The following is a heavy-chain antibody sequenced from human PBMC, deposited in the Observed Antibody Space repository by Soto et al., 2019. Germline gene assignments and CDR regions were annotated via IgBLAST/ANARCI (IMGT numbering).Heavy chain of an antibody. D-gene: IGHD2-15*01. V-gene: IGHV5-10-1*01. CDR1: GYSFTNYW. CDR3: ARHGRSKSYGGLD. Sequence: GESLKISCQASGYSFTNYWITWVRQMPGKGLECMGRIDPSDSYTDYSPSFQGHVTISADKSIRTAYLHWSSLEASDTAMYYCARHGRSKSYGGLDWGQGTLVT. CDR2: IDPSDSYT. J-gene: IGHJ4*02.